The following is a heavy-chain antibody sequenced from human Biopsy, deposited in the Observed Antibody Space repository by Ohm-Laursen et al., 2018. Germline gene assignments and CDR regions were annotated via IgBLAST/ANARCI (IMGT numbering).Heavy chain of an antibody. J-gene: IGHJ2*01. CDR3: ARDRGYYSDRAVPGYFDL. CDR2: IYYRGST. CDR1: GDSISSYY. D-gene: IGHD3-22*01. V-gene: IGHV4-59*01. Sequence: TLSLTCIVSGDSISSYYGNWIRQPPGKRLEGIGYIYYRGSTSFNPSLKSRVTISVETSKNHFPLRLRSVTPADTAIDFARDRGYYSDRAVPGYFDLWGRGTLVTVSS.